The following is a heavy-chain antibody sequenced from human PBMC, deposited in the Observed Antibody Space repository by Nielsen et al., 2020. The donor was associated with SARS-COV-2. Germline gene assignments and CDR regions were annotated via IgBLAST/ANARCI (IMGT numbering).Heavy chain of an antibody. CDR1: GFTFSSYA. CDR2: ISGSGGST. CDR3: ARDRDYGDYVGGFWDY. D-gene: IGHD4-17*01. V-gene: IGHV3-23*01. J-gene: IGHJ4*02. Sequence: GGSLRLSCAASGFTFSSYAMSWVRQAPGKGLEWVSAISGSGGSTYYADSVKGRFTISRDNAKNSLYLKMNSLRAEDTAVYYCARDRDYGDYVGGFWDYWGQGTLVTVSS.